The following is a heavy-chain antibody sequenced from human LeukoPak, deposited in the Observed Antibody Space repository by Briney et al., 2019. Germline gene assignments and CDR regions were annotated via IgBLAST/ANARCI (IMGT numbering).Heavy chain of an antibody. Sequence: ASVKVSCKASGYTFTSYYMHWVRQAPGQGLEWMGITNPSGGSTSYAQKFQGRVTMTRDTSTSTVYMELSSLRSEDTAVHYCARGREGYCSSTSCYVFDYWGQGTLVTVSS. V-gene: IGHV1-46*01. CDR3: ARGREGYCSSTSCYVFDY. D-gene: IGHD2-2*01. CDR1: GYTFTSYY. CDR2: TNPSGGST. J-gene: IGHJ4*02.